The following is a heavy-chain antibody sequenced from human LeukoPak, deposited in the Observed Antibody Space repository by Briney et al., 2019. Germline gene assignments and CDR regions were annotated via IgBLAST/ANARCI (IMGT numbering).Heavy chain of an antibody. Sequence: GRSLRLSCAASGFTFSSYAMHWVRQAPGKGLEWVGRVKSKTDGGTTDYAVPVTGRFAISRDDSKNTVYLEMNSLKTEDTAVYYCATVGENRSGYYYWGQGTLVTVSS. V-gene: IGHV3-15*07. J-gene: IGHJ4*02. CDR3: ATVGENRSGYYY. CDR1: GFTFSSYA. CDR2: VKSKTDGGTT. D-gene: IGHD6-19*01.